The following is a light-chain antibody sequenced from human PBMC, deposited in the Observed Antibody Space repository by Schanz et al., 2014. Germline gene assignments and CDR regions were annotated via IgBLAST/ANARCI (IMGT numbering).Light chain of an antibody. V-gene: IGLV2-8*01. CDR1: SSDVGGYNY. CDR2: EVS. Sequence: QSALTQPPSASGSPGQSVTISCTGTSSDVGGYNYVSWYQQHPGKAPKLMIYEVSKRPSGVPDRFSGSKSGNTASLTVSGLQAEDEADYYCQSYDNSLSGVFGGGTKLTVL. J-gene: IGLJ3*02. CDR3: QSYDNSLSGV.